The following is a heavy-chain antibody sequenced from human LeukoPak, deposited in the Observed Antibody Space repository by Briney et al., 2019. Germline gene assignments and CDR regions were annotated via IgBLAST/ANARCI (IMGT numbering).Heavy chain of an antibody. J-gene: IGHJ4*02. CDR2: INYSGST. Sequence: NPSETLSLTCTVSGDSISSYFWSWMRQPPGKGLEWIAYINYSGSTNSNPSLKSRVTISVDTSKDEFSLRLGSVTAADTAVYYCARDPEFDGGHGFDHWGQGTLVTVSS. CDR1: GDSISSYF. V-gene: IGHV4-59*12. D-gene: IGHD4-23*01. CDR3: ARDPEFDGGHGFDH.